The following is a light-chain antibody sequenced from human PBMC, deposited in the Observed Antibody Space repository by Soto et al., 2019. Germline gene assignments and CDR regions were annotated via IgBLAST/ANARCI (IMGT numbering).Light chain of an antibody. CDR1: SSNIGAGYE. CDR3: AAWDDSLTGPV. Sequence: QSVLTQPPSVSGAPGQSVTISCTGSSSNIGAGYEVQWYQQLPRTAPRLLIFGNRNRTSGVPDRFSGSRSGTSASLSITGLQADDEADYYCAAWDDSLTGPVFGTGTKVTVL. CDR2: GNR. J-gene: IGLJ1*01. V-gene: IGLV1-40*01.